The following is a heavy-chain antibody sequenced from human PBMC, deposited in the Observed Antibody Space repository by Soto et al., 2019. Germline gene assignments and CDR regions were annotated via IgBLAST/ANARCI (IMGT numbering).Heavy chain of an antibody. CDR2: ISAFNGTT. CDR3: ARDFTGISEAFII. J-gene: IGHJ3*02. V-gene: IGHV1-18*01. Sequence: AAVKVSCDASGYTFTSYGISWVQQAPGQGLEWLGWISAFNGTTNYAQKLQGRVTMTTDTSTSTAYMELRSLRSDDTAVYYCARDFTGISEAFIIWRQLTMFTVS. CDR1: GYTFTSYG. D-gene: IGHD6-13*01.